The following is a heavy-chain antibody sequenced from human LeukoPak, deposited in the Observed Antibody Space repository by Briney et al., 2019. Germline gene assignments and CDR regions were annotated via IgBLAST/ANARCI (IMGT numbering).Heavy chain of an antibody. D-gene: IGHD4-17*01. CDR1: GGPFSGYY. V-gene: IGHV4-34*01. Sequence: SETLSLTCAVYGGPFSGYYWSWIRQPPGKGLEWIGEINHSGSTNYNPSLKSRVTISVDTSKNQFSLKLSSVTAADTAVYYCARGYYGDYDYWGQGTLVTVSS. CDR2: INHSGST. CDR3: ARGYYGDYDY. J-gene: IGHJ4*02.